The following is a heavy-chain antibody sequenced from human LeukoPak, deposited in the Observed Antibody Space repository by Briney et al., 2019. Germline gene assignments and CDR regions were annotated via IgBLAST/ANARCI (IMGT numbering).Heavy chain of an antibody. CDR1: GGSFSGYY. CDR3: ARRVITMVRGVIIRNYYFDY. V-gene: IGHV4-34*01. Sequence: SETLSLTCAVYGGSFSGYYWSWIRQPPGKGLEWIGEINHSGSTNYNPSLKSRVTISVDTSKNQFSLKLSSVTAADTAVYYCARRVITMVRGVIIRNYYFDYWGQGTLVTVSS. D-gene: IGHD3-10*01. CDR2: INHSGST. J-gene: IGHJ4*02.